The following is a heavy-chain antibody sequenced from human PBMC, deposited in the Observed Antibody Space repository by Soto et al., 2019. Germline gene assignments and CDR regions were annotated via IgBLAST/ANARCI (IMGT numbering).Heavy chain of an antibody. Sequence: QVQLQESGPGLVKPSETLSLTCTVSGGSISSYYWSWIRQSPGKGLEWIGYIHYSGSTKSNHALKCRVTISVDKSRNQVSLQLSSVTDADSAVYFCARARYQLLHPYYYGMDVWGQGTTVTVSS. CDR3: ARARYQLLHPYYYGMDV. V-gene: IGHV4-59*01. CDR2: IHYSGST. CDR1: GGSISSYY. D-gene: IGHD2-2*01. J-gene: IGHJ6*02.